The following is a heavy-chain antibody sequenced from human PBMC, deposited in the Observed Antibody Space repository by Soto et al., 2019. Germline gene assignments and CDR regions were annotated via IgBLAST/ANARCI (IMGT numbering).Heavy chain of an antibody. CDR2: ISGSGGST. Sequence: PGGSLRLSCAASGFTFSGYAMSWPRQAPGKGLEWVSAISGSGGSTYYADSVKGRFTISRDNSKNTLYMQMNSLRAEDTPVHYCATTVTTDWGQGTLVTVSS. D-gene: IGHD4-17*01. V-gene: IGHV3-23*01. CDR1: GFTFSGYA. J-gene: IGHJ4*02. CDR3: ATTVTTD.